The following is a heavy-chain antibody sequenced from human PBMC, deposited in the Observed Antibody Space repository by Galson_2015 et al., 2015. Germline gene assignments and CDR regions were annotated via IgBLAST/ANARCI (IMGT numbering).Heavy chain of an antibody. V-gene: IGHV3-23*01. CDR3: ARDHDSTGYPVLDS. CDR1: GFTFTGYA. J-gene: IGHJ4*02. Sequence: SLRLSCAASGFTFTGYAMSWVRQAPGKGLEWVSGISGGGGSTYYADSVRGRFTISRDTSKNTLYLQMNSLRAEDTAVYYCARDHDSTGYPVLDSWGQGTLVTVSS. CDR2: ISGGGGST. D-gene: IGHD3-22*01.